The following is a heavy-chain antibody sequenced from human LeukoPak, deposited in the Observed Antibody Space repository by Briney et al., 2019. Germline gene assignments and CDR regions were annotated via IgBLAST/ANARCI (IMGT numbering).Heavy chain of an antibody. CDR2: INPSGGST. J-gene: IGHJ4*02. D-gene: IGHD3-9*01. CDR3: FQAEDGIRYFDWLYYFDY. V-gene: IGHV1-46*01. Sequence: ASLKVSCKASGYTFTSYHMHSMRQAPVQGLEWMGIINPSGGSTSYAQKFQGRVTMTRDTSTSTVYMELSSLRSEDTAVYYFFQAEDGIRYFDWLYYFDYWGRGTLVTVSS. CDR1: GYTFTSYH.